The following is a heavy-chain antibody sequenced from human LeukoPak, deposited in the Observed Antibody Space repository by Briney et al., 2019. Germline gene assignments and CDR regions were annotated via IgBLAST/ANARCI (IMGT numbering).Heavy chain of an antibody. D-gene: IGHD6-19*01. J-gene: IGHJ3*02. CDR3: AKDSGIAVAGTLRAFDI. Sequence: GGSLRLSCAASGFTFSSYGMHWVRQAPGKGLEWVAVISYDGSNKYFADSVKGRFTISRDKSKNTLYLQMNSLRAEDTAVYYCAKDSGIAVAGTLRAFDIWGQGTMVTVSS. CDR2: ISYDGSNK. V-gene: IGHV3-30*18. CDR1: GFTFSSYG.